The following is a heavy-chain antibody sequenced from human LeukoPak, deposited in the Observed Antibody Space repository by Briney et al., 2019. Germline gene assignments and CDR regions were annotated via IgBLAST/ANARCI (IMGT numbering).Heavy chain of an antibody. V-gene: IGHV1-2*06. Sequence: ASVKVSCKASGYTFTGYYMHWVRQAPGQGLEWMGRINPNSGGTNYAQKFQGRVTITADESTSTAYMELSSLRSEDTAVYYCARAKKVLGPPDYWGQGTLVTVSS. CDR3: ARAKKVLGPPDY. J-gene: IGHJ4*02. D-gene: IGHD1-14*01. CDR2: INPNSGGT. CDR1: GYTFTGYY.